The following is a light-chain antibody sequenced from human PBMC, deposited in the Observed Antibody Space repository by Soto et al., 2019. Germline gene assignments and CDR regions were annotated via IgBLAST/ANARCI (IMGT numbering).Light chain of an antibody. Sequence: QSVLTQPASVPGSPGQSITISCTGTSSDVGGYNYFSWYQHHPGKAPKLMIFDVSNRPSGVSNRSSGSKSGNTASLTISGLQPEDEADYYCSSYTTSNTRQIVFGTGTKVTVL. CDR3: SSYTTSNTRQIV. V-gene: IGLV2-14*03. CDR2: DVS. CDR1: SSDVGGYNY. J-gene: IGLJ1*01.